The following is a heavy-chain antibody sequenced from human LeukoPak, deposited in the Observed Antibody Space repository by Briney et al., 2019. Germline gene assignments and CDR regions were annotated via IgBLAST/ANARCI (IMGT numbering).Heavy chain of an antibody. CDR3: AKDKDGWLYYFDC. J-gene: IGHJ4*02. V-gene: IGHV3-23*01. Sequence: GGSLRLSCTASGFTFSSHAMTWVRQPPGKELEWVPTISGTGGTTYYADSLKGRFSISRDNSQNILYLQINSPRAEDTAIYYCAKDKDGWLYYFDCWGQGALVTVSS. CDR2: ISGTGGTT. D-gene: IGHD3-10*01. CDR1: GFTFSSHA.